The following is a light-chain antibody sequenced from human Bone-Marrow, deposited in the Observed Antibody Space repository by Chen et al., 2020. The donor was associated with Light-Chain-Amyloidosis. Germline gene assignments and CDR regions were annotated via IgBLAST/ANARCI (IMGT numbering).Light chain of an antibody. Sequence: QSDLTQPASVSVSPGQSVTISCTGHSIGTFNLVSWYQQSPGNAPKLIIYEGYRRPTEVSDRFSGSTSGSTASLTISGLQTEDEADYHCCSYGGYSTFVFGGGTKLTVL. CDR1: SIGTFNL. CDR3: CSYGGYSTFV. V-gene: IGLV2-23*03. J-gene: IGLJ2*01. CDR2: EGY.